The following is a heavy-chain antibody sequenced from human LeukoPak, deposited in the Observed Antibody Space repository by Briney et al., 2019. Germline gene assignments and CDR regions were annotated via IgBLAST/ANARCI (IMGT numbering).Heavy chain of an antibody. V-gene: IGHV3-21*01. CDR2: ISSSSSYI. CDR1: GFTFSSYS. J-gene: IGHJ4*02. D-gene: IGHD6-19*01. Sequence: GGSLRLSCAASGFTFSSYSMNWVRQAPGKGLEWVSSISSSSSYIYYADSVKGRFTISRDNAKNSLYLQMNSLRAEDTAVYYCARDKSSGWYGRGFDYWGQGTLVTVSS. CDR3: ARDKSSGWYGRGFDY.